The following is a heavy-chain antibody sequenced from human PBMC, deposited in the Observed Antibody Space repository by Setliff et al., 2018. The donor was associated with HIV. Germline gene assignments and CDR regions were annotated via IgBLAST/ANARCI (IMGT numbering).Heavy chain of an antibody. Sequence: ASVKVSCKASGDTFTTYALHWVRQAPGQRLEWMGWINAGNGNTNYAQKFQDRVTITRDRSMSTAYMELSSLRSEDTAVYYCARGDYGSGSYYPYYFYYGMDVWGQGTTVTVSS. CDR1: GDTFTTYA. J-gene: IGHJ6*02. D-gene: IGHD3-10*01. V-gene: IGHV1-3*01. CDR2: INAGNGNT. CDR3: ARGDYGSGSYYPYYFYYGMDV.